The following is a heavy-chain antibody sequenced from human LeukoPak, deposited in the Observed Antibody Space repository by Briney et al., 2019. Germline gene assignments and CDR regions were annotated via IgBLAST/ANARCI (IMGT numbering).Heavy chain of an antibody. J-gene: IGHJ4*02. Sequence: ASVKVCCKASGYTFTSYAISWVRQAPGQGLEGMGWISAYKGATNYAQKLQGRVTMTTDTSTSTAYIELRRLRSDDRAVYYCARDGTYCSISSCVLDYWGQGTLVTVSS. CDR2: ISAYKGAT. D-gene: IGHD2-2*01. CDR3: ARDGTYCSISSCVLDY. V-gene: IGHV1-18*01. CDR1: GYTFTSYA.